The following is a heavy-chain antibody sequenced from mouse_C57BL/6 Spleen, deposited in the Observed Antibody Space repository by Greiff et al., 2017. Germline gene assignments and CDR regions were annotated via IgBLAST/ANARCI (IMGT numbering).Heavy chain of an antibody. D-gene: IGHD1-1*01. Sequence: QVQLQQPGAELVKPGASVKMSCKASGYTFTSYWITWVKQRPGQGLEWIGDIYPGSGSTNYNEKFKSKATLTVDTSSSTAYMQLSSLTSEDSAVXYCARSYGSSYYFDYWGQGTTRTVSS. CDR1: GYTFTSYW. CDR2: IYPGSGST. V-gene: IGHV1-55*01. CDR3: ARSYGSSYYFDY. J-gene: IGHJ2*01.